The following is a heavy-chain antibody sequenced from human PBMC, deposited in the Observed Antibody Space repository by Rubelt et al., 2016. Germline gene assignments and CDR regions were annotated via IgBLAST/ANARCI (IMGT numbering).Heavy chain of an antibody. Sequence: EVQLVESGGGLVQPGGSLRLSCAASGFTFSNYSMNWVRQAPGKGLEWVSYISSDSSAKYYADFVKGRFTIARDDAKSSLYLQMNSLRAEDTAVYYCARDRDDYHFWSGYYYFDYWGQGALVTVSS. CDR1: GFTFSNYS. CDR3: ARDRDDYHFWSGYYYFDY. D-gene: IGHD3-3*01. V-gene: IGHV3-48*04. CDR2: ISSDSSAK. J-gene: IGHJ4*02.